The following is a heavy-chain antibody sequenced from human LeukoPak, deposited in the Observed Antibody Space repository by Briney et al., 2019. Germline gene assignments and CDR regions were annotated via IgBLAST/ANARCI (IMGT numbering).Heavy chain of an antibody. J-gene: IGHJ6*02. D-gene: IGHD3-9*01. CDR3: ARDIRITIYKPYYYGMDV. CDR2: IKQDGSEK. CDR1: GFNFSSYW. Sequence: PGWSLRLSCAASGFNFSSYWMSWVRQAPGKGLEWVANIKQDGSEKYYVDSVKGRFTISRDNAKNSLYLQMNSLRAEDTAVYYCARDIRITIYKPYYYGMDVWGQGTTVTVSS. V-gene: IGHV3-7*01.